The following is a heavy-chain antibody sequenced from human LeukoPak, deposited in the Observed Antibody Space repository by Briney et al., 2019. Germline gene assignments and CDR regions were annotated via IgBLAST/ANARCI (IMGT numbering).Heavy chain of an antibody. V-gene: IGHV1-24*01. J-gene: IGHJ5*02. CDR2: FDPEDGET. Sequence: ASVKVSSKVSGYTLTELSMHLVRQAPGKGLEWLGGFDPEDGETIYAQKFQCRVTMTEDTSTDTAYIELSSLRSEDTAVYYCATASEPRYYYGSGSYHNWFDPWGQGTLVTVSS. D-gene: IGHD3-10*01. CDR3: ATASEPRYYYGSGSYHNWFDP. CDR1: GYTLTELS.